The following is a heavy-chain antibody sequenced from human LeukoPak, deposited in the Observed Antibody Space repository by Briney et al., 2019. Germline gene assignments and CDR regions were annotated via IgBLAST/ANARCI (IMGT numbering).Heavy chain of an antibody. CDR1: GGSISSSSYY. CDR3: ARDQKAAAGDFDY. V-gene: IGHV4-39*07. D-gene: IGHD6-13*01. Sequence: SETLSLTCTVSGGSISSSSYYWGWIRQPPGKGLEWIGSIYYSGSTYCNPSLKSRVTISVDTSKNQFSLKLSSVTAADTAVYYCARDQKAAAGDFDYWGQGTLVTVSS. J-gene: IGHJ4*02. CDR2: IYYSGST.